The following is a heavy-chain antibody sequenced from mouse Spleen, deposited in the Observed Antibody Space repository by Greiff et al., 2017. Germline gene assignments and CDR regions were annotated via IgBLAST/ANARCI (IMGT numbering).Heavy chain of an antibody. D-gene: IGHD1-1*01. V-gene: IGHV3-6*01. CDR1: GYSITSGYY. CDR2: ISYDGSN. J-gene: IGHJ2*01. CDR3: ARRVITTVVPYFDY. Sequence: EVKLLQSGPGLVKPSQSLSLTCSVTGYSITSGYYWNWIRQFPGNKLEWMGYISYDGSNNYNPSLKNRISITRDTSKNQFFLKLNSVTTEDTATYYCARRVITTVVPYFDYWGQGTTLTVSS.